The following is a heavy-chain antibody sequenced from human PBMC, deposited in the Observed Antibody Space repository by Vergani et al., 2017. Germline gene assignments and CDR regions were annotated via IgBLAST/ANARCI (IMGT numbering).Heavy chain of an antibody. CDR2: INPNSGGT. V-gene: IGHV1-2*02. D-gene: IGHD3-10*01. J-gene: IGHJ5*02. Sequence: QVQLVQSGAEVKKPGASVKVSCKASGYTFTGYYMHWVRQAPGQGLEWMGWINPNSGGTNYAQKFQGRVTMTRDTSISTAYMELSRLRSDDTAVYYCARAGSITMVRGVRPFDPWGQGTLVTVSS. CDR1: GYTFTGYY. CDR3: ARAGSITMVRGVRPFDP.